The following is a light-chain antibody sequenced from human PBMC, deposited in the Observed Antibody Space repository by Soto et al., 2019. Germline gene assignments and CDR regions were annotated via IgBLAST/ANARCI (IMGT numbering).Light chain of an antibody. J-gene: IGLJ2*01. V-gene: IGLV2-11*01. CDR3: TSCTSNYDLI. Sequence: QSALTQPRSVSGSPGQSVTISCTGPTIDVDSSNYVSWYQQHPGKAPKLMIYDVSERPSGVPDRFSGAKSGNTASLTVSGLQAEDEADYYCTSCTSNYDLIFGGGTKVTVL. CDR2: DVS. CDR1: TIDVDSSNY.